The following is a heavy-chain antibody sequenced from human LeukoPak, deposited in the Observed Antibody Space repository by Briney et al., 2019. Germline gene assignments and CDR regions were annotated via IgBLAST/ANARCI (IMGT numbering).Heavy chain of an antibody. J-gene: IGHJ4*02. CDR3: ARGGLGYSSKYLNY. CDR2: INSDGSST. V-gene: IGHV3-74*01. Sequence: GGSLRLSCAASGFTFSSYWMHWVRQAPGKGLVWVSRINSDGSSTSYADSVKGRFTISRDNAKNTLYPQMNSLRAEDTAVYYCARGGLGYSSKYLNYWGQGTLVTVSS. CDR1: GFTFSSYW. D-gene: IGHD6-13*01.